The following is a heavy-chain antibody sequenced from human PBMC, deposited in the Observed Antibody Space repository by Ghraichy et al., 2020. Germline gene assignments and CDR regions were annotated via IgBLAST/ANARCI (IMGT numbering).Heavy chain of an antibody. CDR1: GGSFSGYY. V-gene: IGHV4-34*01. CDR3: ARTNIHYYYYYYYMDV. CDR2: INHSGST. Sequence: SETLSLTCAVYGGSFSGYYWSWIRQPPGKGLEWIGEINHSGSTNYNPSLKSRVTISVDTSKNQFSLKLSSVTAADTAVYYCARTNIHYYYYYYYMDVWGKGTTVTVSS. J-gene: IGHJ6*03. D-gene: IGHD2-8*01.